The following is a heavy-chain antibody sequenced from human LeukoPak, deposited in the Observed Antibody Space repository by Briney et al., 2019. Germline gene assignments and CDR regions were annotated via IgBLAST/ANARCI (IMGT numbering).Heavy chain of an antibody. Sequence: PGGSLRLSCAASGFTFSTYTMNWVRQAPGKGLEWVSSIISPSGNIYYADSLKGRFTISRDNAKNTLYLQMNSLRAEDTAVYYCARGSLLRYFDWLGYYYMDVWGKGTTVTVSS. J-gene: IGHJ6*03. D-gene: IGHD3-9*01. CDR1: GFTFSTYT. CDR2: IISPSGNI. V-gene: IGHV3-21*01. CDR3: ARGSLLRYFDWLGYYYMDV.